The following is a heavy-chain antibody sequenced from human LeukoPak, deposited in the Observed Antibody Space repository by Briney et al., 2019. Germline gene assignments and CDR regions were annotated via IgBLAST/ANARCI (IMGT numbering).Heavy chain of an antibody. J-gene: IGHJ4*02. D-gene: IGHD2-15*01. CDR2: ISGSGGST. Sequence: PGGSLRLSCAASGFTFSSYAMGWVRQAPGKGLEWVSAISGSGGSTYYADSVKGRFTISRDNSKNTLYLQMNSLRAEDTAVYYCAKQVVVVAAAPPSFDYWGQGTLVTVSS. V-gene: IGHV3-23*01. CDR3: AKQVVVVAAAPPSFDY. CDR1: GFTFSSYA.